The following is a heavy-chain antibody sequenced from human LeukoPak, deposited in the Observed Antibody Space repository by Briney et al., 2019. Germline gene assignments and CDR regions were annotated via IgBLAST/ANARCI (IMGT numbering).Heavy chain of an antibody. Sequence: ASVKVSCKASGYTFTSYGISWVRQAPRQGLEWMGWISAYNGNTNYAQKLQGRVTMTTDTSTSTAYMELRSLRSDDTAVYYCARARLLVSGYVIDYWGQGTLVTVSS. V-gene: IGHV1-18*01. CDR3: ARARLLVSGYVIDY. J-gene: IGHJ4*02. CDR1: GYTFTSYG. D-gene: IGHD3-22*01. CDR2: ISAYNGNT.